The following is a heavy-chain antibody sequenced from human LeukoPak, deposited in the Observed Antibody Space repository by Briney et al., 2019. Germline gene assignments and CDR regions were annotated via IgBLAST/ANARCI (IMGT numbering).Heavy chain of an antibody. D-gene: IGHD6-25*01. CDR2: ITSSGTTI. J-gene: IGHJ4*02. V-gene: IGHV3-11*01. CDR3: ARGGLYYFEY. Sequence: PGGSLRLSCAASGFTLSDYSMSWVRQAPGKGLEWVSYITSSGTTIYYADSVKGRFTISRDNAKNSLYLQMNSLRAEDTAMYYCARGGLYYFEYWGQGTLVTVSS. CDR1: GFTLSDYS.